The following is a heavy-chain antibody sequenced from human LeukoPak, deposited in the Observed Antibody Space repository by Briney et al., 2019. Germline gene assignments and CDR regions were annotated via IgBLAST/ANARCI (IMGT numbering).Heavy chain of an antibody. Sequence: GGSLRLSCAASGFTISSYWMSWVRQAPGKGLDWVANIKQDGSEKYYVDSVKGRFTISRDNAKNSLYLQMNSLRAEETAVYYCASKYYDFWSGYYLFDYWGQGTLVTVSS. D-gene: IGHD3-3*01. CDR1: GFTISSYW. CDR2: IKQDGSEK. CDR3: ASKYYDFWSGYYLFDY. J-gene: IGHJ4*02. V-gene: IGHV3-7*01.